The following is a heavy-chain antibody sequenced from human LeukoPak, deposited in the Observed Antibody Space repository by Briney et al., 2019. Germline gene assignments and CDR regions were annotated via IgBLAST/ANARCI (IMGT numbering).Heavy chain of an antibody. Sequence: GGSLRLSCAASGFTFSTFAMSWARQAPGEGLEWVSAISVTGDSTYYADSVKGWFTISRDDSKNTLYLQMNSLRAEDTAVYHCAKGGHFDQWGQGTLVTVSS. CDR2: ISVTGDST. CDR3: AKGGHFDQ. CDR1: GFTFSTFA. V-gene: IGHV3-23*01. J-gene: IGHJ4*02.